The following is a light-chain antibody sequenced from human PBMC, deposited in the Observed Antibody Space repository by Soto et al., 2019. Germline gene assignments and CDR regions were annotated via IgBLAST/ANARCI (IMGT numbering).Light chain of an antibody. CDR3: NSYSSTDTPYV. V-gene: IGLV2-14*01. J-gene: IGLJ1*01. CDR2: EVS. Sequence: QSVLAQPASVSGSPGQSITISCTGSSSDVGAYRYVSWSQQHPGKAPKVIIYEVSNRPSGVSNRFSGSKSGNTASLTISGLQAEDEADYYCNSYSSTDTPYVFGTGTKLTVL. CDR1: SSDVGAYRY.